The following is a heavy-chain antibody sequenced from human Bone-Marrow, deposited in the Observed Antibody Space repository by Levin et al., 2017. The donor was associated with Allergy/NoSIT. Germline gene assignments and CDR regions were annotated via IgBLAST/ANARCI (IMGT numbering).Heavy chain of an antibody. CDR1: GSTRTELS. D-gene: IGHD1-1*01. J-gene: IGHJ4*02. CDR3: ATGSWETEQTWRFDY. Sequence: ASVKVSCNVSGSTRTELSIHWVRQAPGKGLEWMGGFDPEESETLYSQTFQGRVTMTEDTSADKAYMELTSLRSDDTALYFCATGSWETEQTWRFDYWGQGSLVTVSS. CDR2: FDPEESET. V-gene: IGHV1-24*01.